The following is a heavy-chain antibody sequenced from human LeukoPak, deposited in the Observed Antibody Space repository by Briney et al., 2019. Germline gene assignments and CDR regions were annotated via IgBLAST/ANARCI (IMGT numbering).Heavy chain of an antibody. CDR1: GFTFINYA. CDR2: IDSSGGGI. D-gene: IGHD3-16*01. Sequence: GGSLRLSCEASGFTFINYAMTWVRQGPGKGLEWVSVIDSSGGGIHYADAVKGRFIVSRDNSKNTVFLQMNSLRAEDTAVYYCATCRAYVAEGFDYWGQGTLVTVSS. V-gene: IGHV3-23*01. CDR3: ATCRAYVAEGFDY. J-gene: IGHJ4*02.